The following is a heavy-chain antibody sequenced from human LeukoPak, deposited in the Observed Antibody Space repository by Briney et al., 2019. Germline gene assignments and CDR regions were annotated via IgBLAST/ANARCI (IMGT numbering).Heavy chain of an antibody. CDR3: AKQFSDGFWSGYYYYGMDV. Sequence: GASVKVSCKASGYTFTSYYMHWVRQAPGQGLEWMGIINPSGGSTSYAQKFQGRVTMTRDTSISTAYMELSRLRSDDTAVYYCAKQFSDGFWSGYYYYGMDVWGQGTTVTVSS. CDR2: INPSGGST. CDR1: GYTFTSYY. D-gene: IGHD3-3*01. J-gene: IGHJ6*02. V-gene: IGHV1-46*01.